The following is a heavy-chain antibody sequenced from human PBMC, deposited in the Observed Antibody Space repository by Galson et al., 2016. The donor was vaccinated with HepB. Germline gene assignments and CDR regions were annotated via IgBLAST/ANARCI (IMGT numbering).Heavy chain of an antibody. D-gene: IGHD1-7*01. Sequence: SLRLSCAASGFNFSSYAMSWVCQAPGKGLEWVSPISGTGGTTYYADSVKGRFTISRDNSNNTLFLQMNSLRAEDTAVYYCAKGTRSSLVGTNAYFDLWGRGTLVTVSS. V-gene: IGHV3-23*01. J-gene: IGHJ2*01. CDR1: GFNFSSYA. CDR3: AKGTRSSLVGTNAYFDL. CDR2: ISGTGGTT.